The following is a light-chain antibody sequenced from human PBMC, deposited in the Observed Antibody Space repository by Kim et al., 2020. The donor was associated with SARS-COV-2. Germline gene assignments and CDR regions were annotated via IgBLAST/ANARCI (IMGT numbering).Light chain of an antibody. CDR2: KVS. Sequence: PASISCRSSQSLVYSDGNIYLNWFHQRPGQSPRRRISKVSTRDSGVPDRFSGSGSGTDFTLQISRVEAEDVVVYYCMQGTHWPFTFGPGTKVDIK. J-gene: IGKJ3*01. CDR1: QSLVYSDGNIY. CDR3: MQGTHWPFT. V-gene: IGKV2-30*01.